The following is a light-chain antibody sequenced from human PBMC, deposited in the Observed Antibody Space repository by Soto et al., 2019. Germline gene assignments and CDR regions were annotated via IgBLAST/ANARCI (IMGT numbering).Light chain of an antibody. CDR2: DVS. J-gene: IGLJ3*02. CDR1: SSDVGGYNY. Sequence: QSALTQPASVSGSPGQSITISCIGTSSDVGGYNYVSWYQQHPGNAPKLMIYDVSNRTSGVSNRFSGSKSGNTASLTISGLKAEDEADYYCSSYTSSSTVLFGGGTKLTVL. V-gene: IGLV2-14*01. CDR3: SSYTSSSTVL.